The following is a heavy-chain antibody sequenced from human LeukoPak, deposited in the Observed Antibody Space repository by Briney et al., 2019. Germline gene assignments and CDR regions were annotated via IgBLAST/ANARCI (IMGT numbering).Heavy chain of an antibody. J-gene: IGHJ5*02. V-gene: IGHV1-69*05. CDR2: IVPLFGAP. CDR1: GGTLNTYA. CDR3: ARGPHKRTYDRDNWFDP. D-gene: IGHD3-3*01. Sequence: SVKVSCKPSGGTLNTYAFTWVRQAPGQGLEWMGGIVPLFGAPIYAQKFQGRVTMTRDMSTSTVYMELSSLRSEDTAVFYCARGPHKRTYDRDNWFDPWGQGTLVTVSS.